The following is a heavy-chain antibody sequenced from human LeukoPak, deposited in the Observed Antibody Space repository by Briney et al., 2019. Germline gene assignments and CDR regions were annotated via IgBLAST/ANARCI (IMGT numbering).Heavy chain of an antibody. Sequence: ASVKVSCKASGYTFTSYGISWVRQAPGQGLEWMGWISAYNGNTNYAQKLQGRVTRTTDTSTSTAYMELRSLRSDDTAVYYCARETYYYDSSGYQYYMDVWGKGTTVTVSS. CDR1: GYTFTSYG. V-gene: IGHV1-18*01. J-gene: IGHJ6*03. CDR2: ISAYNGNT. D-gene: IGHD3-22*01. CDR3: ARETYYYDSSGYQYYMDV.